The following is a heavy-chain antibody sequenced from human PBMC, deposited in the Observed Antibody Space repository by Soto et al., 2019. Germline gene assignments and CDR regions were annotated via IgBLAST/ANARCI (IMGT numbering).Heavy chain of an antibody. Sequence: GASAEVCCEVSGYTLAELSMHWVRQAPEKGLEWMGGFDPEDGETIYAQKFQGRVTMTEDTSTDTAYMELSSLRSEDPAVYYCETSRDARLPLAFWGKGTLVPVSS. D-gene: IGHD2-2*01. J-gene: IGHJ4*02. CDR3: ETSRDARLPLAF. CDR1: GYTLAELS. V-gene: IGHV1-24*01. CDR2: FDPEDGET.